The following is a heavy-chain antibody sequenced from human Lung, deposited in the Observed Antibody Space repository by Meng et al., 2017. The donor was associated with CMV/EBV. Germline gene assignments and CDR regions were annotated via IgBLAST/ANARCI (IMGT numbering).Heavy chain of an antibody. Sequence: CADSECSFSTYGMTWVRQVPGKGLEWVSSISSSSSYIYYADSVKGRFAISRDNAKNSLFLLMDSLRAEDTAVYYCARIPVAGSWYFDLWGRGTLVTVSS. CDR1: ECSFSTYG. J-gene: IGHJ2*01. CDR3: ARIPVAGSWYFDL. V-gene: IGHV3-21*01. CDR2: ISSSSSYI. D-gene: IGHD6-13*01.